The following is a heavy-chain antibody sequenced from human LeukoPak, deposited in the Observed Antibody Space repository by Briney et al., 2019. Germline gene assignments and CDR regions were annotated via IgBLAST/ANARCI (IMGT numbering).Heavy chain of an antibody. CDR1: GYTFTSYD. CDR3: ASNRIAVAGSND. V-gene: IGHV1-8*03. D-gene: IGHD6-19*01. CDR2: MNPKSGNT. Sequence: ASVKVSCKASGYTFTSYDINWVRQVTGQGLEWMGWMNPKSGNTGYAQKFQGRVTITRNTSISTAYMEVSSLRYEDTAVYYCASNRIAVAGSNDWGQGTLVTVSS. J-gene: IGHJ4*02.